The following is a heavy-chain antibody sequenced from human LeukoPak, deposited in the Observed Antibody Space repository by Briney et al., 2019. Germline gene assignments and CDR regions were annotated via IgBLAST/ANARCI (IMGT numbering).Heavy chain of an antibody. J-gene: IGHJ6*03. D-gene: IGHD5-24*01. Sequence: GGSLRLSCAASRFTVSSNAMSWVRQAPGKGLEWVSVIYSGGTTYYADSVKGRFTISRDNAKNSLYLQMNSLRAEDSAVYYCARALWGYNLIDYYYYYMDVWGKGTTVTVSS. V-gene: IGHV3-66*01. CDR2: IYSGGTT. CDR3: ARALWGYNLIDYYYYYMDV. CDR1: RFTVSSNA.